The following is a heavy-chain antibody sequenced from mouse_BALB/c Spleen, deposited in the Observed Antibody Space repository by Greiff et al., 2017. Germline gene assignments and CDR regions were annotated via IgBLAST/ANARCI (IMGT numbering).Heavy chain of an antibody. D-gene: IGHD2-14*01. J-gene: IGHJ3*01. Sequence: EVKLVESGGGLVQPGGSMKLSCVASGFTFSNYWMNWVRQSPEKGLEWVAEIRLKSNNYATHYAESVKGRFTISRDDSKSSVYLQMNNLRAEDTGIYYCTLYYRYDWFAYWGQGTLVTVSA. V-gene: IGHV6-6*02. CDR3: TLYYRYDWFAY. CDR2: IRLKSNNYAT. CDR1: GFTFSNYW.